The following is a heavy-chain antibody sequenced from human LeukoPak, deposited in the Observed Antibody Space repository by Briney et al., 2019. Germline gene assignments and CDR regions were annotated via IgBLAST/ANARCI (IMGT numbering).Heavy chain of an antibody. CDR3: ARDKGDNWNYAEPFDY. D-gene: IGHD1-7*01. J-gene: IGHJ4*02. Sequence: GASAKVSCKASGGTSSSDAISWVRQATGQWLEWMGWIIPIFGTANYAQKFHGRVTITADESTSTAYMELSSLRSEDTAVYYCARDKGDNWNYAEPFDYWGQGTLVTVSS. CDR1: GGTSSSDA. V-gene: IGHV1-69*13. CDR2: IIPIFGTA.